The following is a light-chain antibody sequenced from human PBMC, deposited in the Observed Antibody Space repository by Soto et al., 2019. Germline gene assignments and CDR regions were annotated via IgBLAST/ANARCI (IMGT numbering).Light chain of an antibody. CDR1: SSNIGAGYD. CDR3: QSYDSSLSGWV. J-gene: IGLJ3*02. CDR2: GNN. Sequence: QPVLTQPPSVSGAPGQRVTISCTGGSSNIGAGYDVHWYQQLPGTAPKLLIYGNNNRPSGVPGRFSGSKSGTSASLAITGLQAEDEADYYCQSYDSSLSGWVFGGGTKLTVL. V-gene: IGLV1-40*01.